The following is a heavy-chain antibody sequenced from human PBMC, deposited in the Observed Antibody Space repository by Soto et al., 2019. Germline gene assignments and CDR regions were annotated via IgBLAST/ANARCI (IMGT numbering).Heavy chain of an antibody. D-gene: IGHD3-16*01. CDR1: GFPFSNAW. V-gene: IGHV3-15*01. CDR2: IRSVTDGGTT. Sequence: EVQLVESGGGLVKPGGSLRLSCAASGFPFSNAWINWVRQAPGKGPEWIGLIRSVTDGGTTDYAAPLKGRFTISRDDSKNTMYLQMNGLRTEDTAVYHCVTGYYDYAWGTLSWGQGTLVTVSS. CDR3: VTGYYDYAWGTLS. J-gene: IGHJ1*01.